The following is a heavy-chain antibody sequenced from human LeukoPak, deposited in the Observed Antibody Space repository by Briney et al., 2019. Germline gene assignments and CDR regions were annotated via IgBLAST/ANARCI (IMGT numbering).Heavy chain of an antibody. CDR1: GFTFSSYA. D-gene: IGHD6-13*01. CDR2: ISGSGGSI. Sequence: AGGSLRLSCAASGFTFSSYAMSWVRQAPGKGLEWVSAISGSGGSIYYADSVKGRFTISRDNSKNTLFLQMSSLRVDDTAVYYCAKAASSSWPSYYYGMDVWGQGTTVTVSS. J-gene: IGHJ6*02. V-gene: IGHV3-23*01. CDR3: AKAASSSWPSYYYGMDV.